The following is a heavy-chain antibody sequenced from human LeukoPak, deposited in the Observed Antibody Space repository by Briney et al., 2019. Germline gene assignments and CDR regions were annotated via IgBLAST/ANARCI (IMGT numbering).Heavy chain of an antibody. Sequence: NPSGTLSLTCAVSGGSISSSNWWSWVRQPPGKGLEWIGEIYHSGSTNYNPSLKSRVTISVDKSKNQFSLRLSSVTAADTAVYYCARSEYSGSYVILGFDYWGQGTLVTVSS. CDR2: IYHSGST. V-gene: IGHV4-4*02. CDR1: GGSISSSNW. CDR3: ARSEYSGSYVILGFDY. D-gene: IGHD1-26*01. J-gene: IGHJ4*02.